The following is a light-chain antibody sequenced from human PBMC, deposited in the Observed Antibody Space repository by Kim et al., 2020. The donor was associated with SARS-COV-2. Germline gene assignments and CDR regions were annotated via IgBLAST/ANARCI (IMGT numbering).Light chain of an antibody. V-gene: IGKV1D-16*01. Sequence: AFVGDTFTITCRASQDISNCLVWDQQKPEKAPKSLIYAASSLQSGVPSRFTGSGFGTEFTLTISSLQPEDFATYYCQQYSRYPITFGQGTRLGIK. CDR1: QDISNC. J-gene: IGKJ5*01. CDR3: QQYSRYPIT. CDR2: AAS.